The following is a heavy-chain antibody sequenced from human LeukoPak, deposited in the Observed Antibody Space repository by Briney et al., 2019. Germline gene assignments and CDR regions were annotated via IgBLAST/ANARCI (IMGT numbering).Heavy chain of an antibody. V-gene: IGHV3-33*06. D-gene: IGHD6-13*01. J-gene: IGHJ4*01. Sequence: PGGSLRLSCAAPGFTFSSYGMHWVRQAPGKGLEWVAVIWYDGSNKYYADSVKGRFTISRDNSKNTLYLQMNSLRAEDTAVYYCAKDLKYSSSWYVRGXXYWGXGXXVT. CDR1: GFTFSSYG. CDR2: IWYDGSNK. CDR3: AKDLKYSSSWYVRGXXY.